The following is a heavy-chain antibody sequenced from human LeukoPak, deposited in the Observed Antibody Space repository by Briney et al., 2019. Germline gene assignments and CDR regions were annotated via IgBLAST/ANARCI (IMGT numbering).Heavy chain of an antibody. V-gene: IGHV4-59*08. CDR2: IYYSGSS. Sequence: SETLSLTCTVSGGSISTYYWSWIRQPPGKGLEWIGYIYYSGSSNYNPSLKSRVTISVDTSKNQFSLKLSSVTAADTAVYYCARQGADWFDPWGQGTLVTVSS. D-gene: IGHD3-16*01. CDR1: GGSISTYY. CDR3: ARQGADWFDP. J-gene: IGHJ5*02.